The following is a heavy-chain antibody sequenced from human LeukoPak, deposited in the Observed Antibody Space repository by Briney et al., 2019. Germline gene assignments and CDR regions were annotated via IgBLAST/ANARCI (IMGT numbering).Heavy chain of an antibody. V-gene: IGHV1-24*01. CDR2: FDPEDGET. J-gene: IGHJ4*02. CDR1: GYTLTELS. D-gene: IGHD3-22*01. CDR3: ATEGIDSSGYAFDY. Sequence: ASVKVSCKVSGYTLTELSMHWVRQAPGKGLEWMGGFDPEDGETIYAQKFQGRVTMTEDTSTDTAYMELSSLRSEDTAVYYCATEGIDSSGYAFDYWGQGTLVTVSS.